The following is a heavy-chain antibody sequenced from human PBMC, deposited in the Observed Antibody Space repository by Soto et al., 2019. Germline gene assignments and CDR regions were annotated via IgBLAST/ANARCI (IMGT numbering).Heavy chain of an antibody. CDR3: ASGTFNTISFDF. Sequence: SETLSLTCTVSGASVNSYYWSWIRQSPGKGLEWIGYIFDSGNTNYNPSLESRVTILRDMSQSQLSLELTSMTAADTAVYYCASGTFNTISFDFWGQGRQVTVSS. CDR2: IFDSGNT. CDR1: GASVNSYY. J-gene: IGHJ4*02. D-gene: IGHD2-2*01. V-gene: IGHV4-59*02.